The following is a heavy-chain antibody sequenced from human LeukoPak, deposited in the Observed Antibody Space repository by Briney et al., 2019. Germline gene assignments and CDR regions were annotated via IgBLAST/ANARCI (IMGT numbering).Heavy chain of an antibody. V-gene: IGHV4-59*11. CDR3: ARGVLRYFDWFLDWFDP. CDR1: GGSIGSHY. CDR2: VYDIGST. D-gene: IGHD3-9*01. Sequence: SETLSLTCTVSGGSIGSHYWTWIRQTPGKGLEWTGYVYDIGSTKYNPSLKSRVTISVDTSKNQFSLKLSSVTAADTAVYYCARGVLRYFDWFLDWFDPWGQGTLVTVSS. J-gene: IGHJ5*02.